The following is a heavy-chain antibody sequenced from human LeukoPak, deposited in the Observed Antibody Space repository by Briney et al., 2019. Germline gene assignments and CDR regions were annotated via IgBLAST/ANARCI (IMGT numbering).Heavy chain of an antibody. CDR3: AKDREYSSSGTFDY. CDR2: IRFDASDQ. V-gene: IGHV3-30*02. CDR1: GFTFSSYG. D-gene: IGHD6-6*01. J-gene: IGHJ4*02. Sequence: GGSLRLSCAASGFTFSSYGMHWGRQALGGGLEWLAFIRFDASDQYYADSVKGRFTILRDNSKNTLYLQMNSLRAEDTAVYYCAKDREYSSSGTFDYWGQGTLVTVSP.